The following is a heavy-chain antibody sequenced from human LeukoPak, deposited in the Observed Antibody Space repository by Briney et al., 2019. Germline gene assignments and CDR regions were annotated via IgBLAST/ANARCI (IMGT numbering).Heavy chain of an antibody. Sequence: GGSLRLSCAASGFTFSSYGMHWVRQAPGKGLEWVAVISYDGSNKYYADSVKGRFTISRDNSKNTLYLQMNSLRAEDTAVYYYAIPNRGGVVVPAALDYWGQGTLVTVSS. CDR3: AIPNRGGVVVPAALDY. D-gene: IGHD2-2*01. J-gene: IGHJ4*02. CDR2: ISYDGSNK. CDR1: GFTFSSYG. V-gene: IGHV3-30*03.